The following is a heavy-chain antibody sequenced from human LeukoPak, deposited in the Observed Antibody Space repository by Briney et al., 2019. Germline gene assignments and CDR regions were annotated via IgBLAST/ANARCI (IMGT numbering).Heavy chain of an antibody. CDR2: IVVGSGNT. V-gene: IGHV1-58*02. Sequence: ASVKVSCKASGFTFTSSAMQWVRQARGQRLEWIGWIVVGSGNTNYAQKFQERVTITRDMSTSTAYMELSSLRSEDTAVYYCARGLNNRKSGRRFDVFEIWGQGTMVTVSS. CDR3: ARGLNNRKSGRRFDVFEI. CDR1: GFTFTSSA. J-gene: IGHJ3*02. D-gene: IGHD3-3*01.